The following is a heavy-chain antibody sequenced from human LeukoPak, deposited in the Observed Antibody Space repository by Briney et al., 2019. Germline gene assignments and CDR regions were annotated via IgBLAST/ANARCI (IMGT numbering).Heavy chain of an antibody. V-gene: IGHV3-21*01. CDR1: GFTFSSYW. J-gene: IGHJ5*02. Sequence: GGSLRLSCAASGFTFSSYWMSWVRQAPGKGLEWVSSISSSSSYIYYADSVKGRFTISRDNAKNSLYLQMNSLRAEDTAVYYCARDSGVNWFGPWGQGTLVTVSS. CDR2: ISSSSSYI. CDR3: ARDSGVNWFGP. D-gene: IGHD3-3*01.